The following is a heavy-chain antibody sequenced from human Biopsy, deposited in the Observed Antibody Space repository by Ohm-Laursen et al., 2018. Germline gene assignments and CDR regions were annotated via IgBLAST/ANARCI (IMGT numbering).Heavy chain of an antibody. CDR2: IIPLLGIT. V-gene: IGHV1-69*04. Sequence: GASVKVSCKAPGGTFSNYGVNWVRQAPGQGLEWMGRIIPLLGITNYAERFQGRVTISVDRSTSTAYMELSSLKSEDTAVYYCAREYPEGDVWGQGSTVTVSS. CDR3: AREYPEGDV. CDR1: GGTFSNYG. J-gene: IGHJ6*02. D-gene: IGHD2-2*02.